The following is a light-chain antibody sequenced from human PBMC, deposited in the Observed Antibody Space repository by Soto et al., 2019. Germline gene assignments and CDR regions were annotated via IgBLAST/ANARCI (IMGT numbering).Light chain of an antibody. J-gene: IGKJ2*01. V-gene: IGKV1-39*01. CDR1: QSIRSY. CDR2: AAS. CDR3: QQSYSYPRT. Sequence: DIEMTQLPSSLSASVGDRVTITCRASQSIRSYLNWYQQTPGKAPNLLIYAASTLRSGVPSRFSGSGSGTDFTLTISSLQYEDFATYFRQQSYSYPRTFGQGTKLEI.